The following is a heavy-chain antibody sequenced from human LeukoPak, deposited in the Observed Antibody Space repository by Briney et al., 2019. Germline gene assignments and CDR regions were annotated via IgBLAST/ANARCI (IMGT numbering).Heavy chain of an antibody. D-gene: IGHD6-13*01. Sequence: WGSLTLSCSASGFTFSSFALRWLRPAPGKGRVWGSAISCSGGSTYYDVSVKGRFTISVDNSKNPLELQMISLSAEDTAVYYLAKDTYSSTYLDLSGRGTLATVS. CDR3: AKDTYSSTYLDL. J-gene: IGHJ2*01. V-gene: IGHV3-23*01. CDR1: GFTFSSFA. CDR2: ISCSGGST.